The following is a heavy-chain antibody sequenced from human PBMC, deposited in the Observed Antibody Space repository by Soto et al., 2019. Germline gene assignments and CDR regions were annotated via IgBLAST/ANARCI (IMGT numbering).Heavy chain of an antibody. D-gene: IGHD6-19*01. J-gene: IGHJ4*02. CDR3: ARASSGHSCFDC. Sequence: VQLVESGGGVVHPGRSLRLSCAASGFTFSTHAMHWVRQAPGQGLEWVAVISSDGKTKYYADSVKGRFTISRDNSKNTLFLQMNSRRLEDTAVYYCARASSGHSCFDCWGQGTLVTVSS. V-gene: IGHV3-30*04. CDR1: GFTFSTHA. CDR2: ISSDGKTK.